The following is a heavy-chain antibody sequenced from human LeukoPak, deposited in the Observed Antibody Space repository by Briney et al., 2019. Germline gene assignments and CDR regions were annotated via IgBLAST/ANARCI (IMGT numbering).Heavy chain of an antibody. CDR1: GFSFSRHG. D-gene: IGHD2/OR15-2a*01. CDR3: VKDLRSDFMGVLSRYLSY. Sequence: GTSLRLSCAASGFSFSRHGMHWVRQSPGKGLEWVAVLWYDGRVKYYAESVKGRFTISRDNSKNTLYLQMSSLRAEDTAVYLCVKDLRSDFMGVLSRYLSYWGQGTLVTVSS. V-gene: IGHV3-33*06. CDR2: LWYDGRVK. J-gene: IGHJ4*02.